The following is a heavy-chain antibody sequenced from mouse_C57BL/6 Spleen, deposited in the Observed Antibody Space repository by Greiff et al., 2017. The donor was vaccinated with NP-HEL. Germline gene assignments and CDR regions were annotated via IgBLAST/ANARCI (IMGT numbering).Heavy chain of an antibody. V-gene: IGHV1-50*01. CDR3: ERKVRGNFDY. D-gene: IGHD1-3*01. CDR2: IDPSDSYT. CDR1: GYTFTSYW. J-gene: IGHJ2*01. Sequence: VQLQQPGAELVKPGASVKLSCKASGYTFTSYWMQWVKQRPGQGLEWIGEIDPSDSYTNYNQKFKGKATLTVDTSSSTAYMQLSSLTSEDSAVYYCERKVRGNFDYWGQGTTLTVSS.